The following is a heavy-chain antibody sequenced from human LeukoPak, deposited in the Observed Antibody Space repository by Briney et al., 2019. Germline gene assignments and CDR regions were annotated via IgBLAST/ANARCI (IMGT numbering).Heavy chain of an antibody. J-gene: IGHJ4*02. CDR3: ARESESSGWYDY. D-gene: IGHD6-19*01. Sequence: GGSLRLSCAAPGFMFHDYAIHWVRQAPGKGLEWVSLISGDGGSTFYADSVKGRFTISRDDSKNSLYLQMNSLRSDDTALYYCARESESSGWYDYWGQGTLVTVSS. CDR2: ISGDGGST. V-gene: IGHV3-43*02. CDR1: GFMFHDYA.